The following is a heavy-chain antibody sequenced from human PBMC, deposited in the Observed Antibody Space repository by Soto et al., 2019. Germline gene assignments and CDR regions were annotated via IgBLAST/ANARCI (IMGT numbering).Heavy chain of an antibody. CDR2: INPSGGST. D-gene: IGHD3-9*01. CDR3: ASDPGFRSDY. CDR1: GYTFTSYY. V-gene: IGHV1-46*01. J-gene: IGHJ4*02. Sequence: ASVKVSCKASGYTFTSYYMHWLRQAPGQGLEWMGIINPSGGSTSYAQKFQGRVTMTTDTSTSTVYMELRSLRSDDTAVYYCASDPGFRSDYWGQGTLVTVSS.